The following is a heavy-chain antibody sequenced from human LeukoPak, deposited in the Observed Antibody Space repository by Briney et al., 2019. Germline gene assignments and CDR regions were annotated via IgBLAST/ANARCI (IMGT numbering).Heavy chain of an antibody. CDR2: ISGSGGST. Sequence: GGSLRLSCAASGFTFSSYAMSWVRQAPGKGLEWVSAISGSGGSTYYADSVKGRFTISRDSSKNTLYLQMNSLKAEDTAVYYCAKLNRGYDSSGYYYRRFFDYWGQGTLVTVSS. D-gene: IGHD3-22*01. CDR1: GFTFSSYA. J-gene: IGHJ4*02. CDR3: AKLNRGYDSSGYYYRRFFDY. V-gene: IGHV3-23*01.